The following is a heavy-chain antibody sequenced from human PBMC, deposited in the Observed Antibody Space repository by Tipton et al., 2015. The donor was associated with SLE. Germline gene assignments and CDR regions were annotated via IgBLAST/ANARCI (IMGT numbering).Heavy chain of an antibody. Sequence: SLRLSCAASGFTFSSYEMNWVRQAPGKGLEWVSYISSSGSTIYYADSVEGRFTISRDNAKKSLYLQMNSLRADDTAVYYCARGQQPDYWGQGTLVTVSS. V-gene: IGHV3-48*03. CDR2: ISSSGSTI. CDR1: GFTFSSYE. D-gene: IGHD6-13*01. J-gene: IGHJ4*02. CDR3: ARGQQPDY.